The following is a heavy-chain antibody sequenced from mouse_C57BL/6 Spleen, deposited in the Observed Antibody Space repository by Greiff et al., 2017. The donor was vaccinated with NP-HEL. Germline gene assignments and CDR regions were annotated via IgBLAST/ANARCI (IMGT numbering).Heavy chain of an antibody. CDR3: ARGLLVVGAMDY. J-gene: IGHJ4*01. Sequence: QVQLQQPGAELVKPGASVKMSCQASGYTFPSYWITWVKQRPGQGLEWIGDIYPGRGSTNYHEKFKSKATLTVDTSSSTAYMQLSSLTSEDSAVYYCARGLLVVGAMDYWGQGTSVTVSS. D-gene: IGHD1-1*01. V-gene: IGHV1-55*01. CDR1: GYTFPSYW. CDR2: IYPGRGST.